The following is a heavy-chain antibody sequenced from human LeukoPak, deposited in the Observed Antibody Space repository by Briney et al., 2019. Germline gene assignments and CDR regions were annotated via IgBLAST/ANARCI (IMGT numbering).Heavy chain of an antibody. J-gene: IGHJ3*02. CDR2: IWFDGSNQ. CDR3: ARVVVVPAANGVYDAFDI. D-gene: IGHD2-2*01. V-gene: IGHV3-33*01. CDR1: GFTIRDYH. Sequence: GGSLRLSCAASGFTIRDYHMNWVRQAPGKGLEWVAVIWFDGSNQYYADSVRGRFTISRDNSNNMLYLQMNSLRVEDTAVYFCARVVVVPAANGVYDAFDIWGQGTMVTVSS.